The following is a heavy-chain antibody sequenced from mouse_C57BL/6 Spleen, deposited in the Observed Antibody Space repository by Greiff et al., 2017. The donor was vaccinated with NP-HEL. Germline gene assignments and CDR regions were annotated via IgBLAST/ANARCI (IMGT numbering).Heavy chain of an antibody. Sequence: QVHVKQPGAELVKPGASVKLSCKASGYTFTSYWMQWVKQRPGQGLEWIGEIDPSDSYTNYNQKFKGKATLTVDTSSSTAYMQLSSLTSEDSAVYYCARGQLRDYWGQGTTLTVSS. J-gene: IGHJ2*01. CDR2: IDPSDSYT. D-gene: IGHD3-2*02. CDR1: GYTFTSYW. CDR3: ARGQLRDY. V-gene: IGHV1-50*01.